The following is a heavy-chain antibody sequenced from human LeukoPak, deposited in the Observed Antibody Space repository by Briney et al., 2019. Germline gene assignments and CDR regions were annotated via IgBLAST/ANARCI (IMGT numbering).Heavy chain of an antibody. J-gene: IGHJ4*02. CDR1: GFTVSSKY. Sequence: TGGSLRLSCAASGFTVSSKYMSWVRQAPGKGLEWVSVIYSGGSTYYADSVKGRFTISRDNSKNTLYLQMNSLRAEDTAVYYCAREHGRPTYSSSWYYFDYWGQGTLVTVSS. CDR2: IYSGGST. D-gene: IGHD6-13*01. CDR3: AREHGRPTYSSSWYYFDY. V-gene: IGHV3-66*01.